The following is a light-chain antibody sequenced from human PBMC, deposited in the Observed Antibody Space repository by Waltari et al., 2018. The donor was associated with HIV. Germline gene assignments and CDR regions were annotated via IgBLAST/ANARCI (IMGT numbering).Light chain of an antibody. CDR3: CSFTASSTLL. CDR1: SSDIGGYNY. J-gene: IGLJ2*01. Sequence: QSALTQPASVSGSPGQSITISCTGASSDIGGYNYVSWYQQHPGKAPKLVIYDVINRPSGISPRFSGSKSGNTATLTISGLQPEDAADYYCCSFTASSTLLFGGGTKLTVL. CDR2: DVI. V-gene: IGLV2-14*01.